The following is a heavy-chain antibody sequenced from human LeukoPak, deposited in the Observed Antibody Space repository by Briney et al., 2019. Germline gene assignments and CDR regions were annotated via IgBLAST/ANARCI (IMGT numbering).Heavy chain of an antibody. CDR2: VYHSGST. J-gene: IGHJ4*02. CDR3: ARRYYGSGTNYFDY. CDR1: GGSITTSNW. D-gene: IGHD3-10*01. Sequence: PSETLSLTCTVSGGSITTSNWWSWVRQPPGKGLEWIGEVYHSGSTTCNSSLKSRLTMSIDKSKNHFSLNLSSVTAADTAVYYCARRYYGSGTNYFDYWGQGTLVTVSS. V-gene: IGHV4-4*02.